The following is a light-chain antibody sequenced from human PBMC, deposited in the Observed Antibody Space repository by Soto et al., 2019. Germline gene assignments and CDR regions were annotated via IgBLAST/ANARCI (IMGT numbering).Light chain of an antibody. J-gene: IGKJ5*01. V-gene: IGKV1-5*01. Sequence: DIQVTQSPPTLSASVGDRVTVTCRASQTISTWLAWYQQKPGKAPNLLIYDASTLMSGVPSRFSGSGSGTEFTLTISSLQPGDFATYYCQQSETYPLTFGQGTRLEIK. CDR1: QTISTW. CDR2: DAS. CDR3: QQSETYPLT.